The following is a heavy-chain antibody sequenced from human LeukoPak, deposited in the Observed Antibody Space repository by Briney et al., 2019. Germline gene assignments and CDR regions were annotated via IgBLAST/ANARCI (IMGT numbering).Heavy chain of an antibody. Sequence: GGSLRLSCAASGFAFSSYGMIWVRQAPGKGLEWVSGISGSGGSTYLADSVKGRFTISRDNSKNTLYLEMNSLRADDTAVYYCAKDRPTVYSSSWLHFLDSWGQGTLVTVSS. CDR3: AKDRPTVYSSSWLHFLDS. J-gene: IGHJ4*02. V-gene: IGHV3-23*01. D-gene: IGHD6-13*01. CDR2: ISGSGGST. CDR1: GFAFSSYG.